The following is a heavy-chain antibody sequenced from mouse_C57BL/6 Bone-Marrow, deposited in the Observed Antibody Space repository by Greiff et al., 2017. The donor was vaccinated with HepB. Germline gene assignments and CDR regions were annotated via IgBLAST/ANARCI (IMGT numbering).Heavy chain of an antibody. J-gene: IGHJ1*03. CDR3: ARMNYGSRGWYFDV. CDR1: GFSLTSYG. Sequence: VKLVESGPGLVQPSQSLSITCTVSGFSLTSYGVHWVRQSPGKGLEWLGVIWSGGSTDYNAAFISRLSISKDNSKSQVFFKMNSLQADDTAIYYCARMNYGSRGWYFDVWGTGTTVTVSS. V-gene: IGHV2-2*01. CDR2: IWSGGST. D-gene: IGHD1-1*01.